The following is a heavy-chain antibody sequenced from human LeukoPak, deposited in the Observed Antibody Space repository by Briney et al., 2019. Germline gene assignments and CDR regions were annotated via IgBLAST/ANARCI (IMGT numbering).Heavy chain of an antibody. CDR1: GFTFSSYE. Sequence: PGGSLRLSXAASGFTFSSYEMNWVRQAPGKGLEWVSYISSSGSTIYCADSVKGRFTISRDNAKNSLYLQMNSLRAEDTAVYYCASARYGGIFDYWGRGTLVTVSS. J-gene: IGHJ4*02. CDR3: ASARYGGIFDY. V-gene: IGHV3-48*03. CDR2: ISSSGSTI. D-gene: IGHD4-23*01.